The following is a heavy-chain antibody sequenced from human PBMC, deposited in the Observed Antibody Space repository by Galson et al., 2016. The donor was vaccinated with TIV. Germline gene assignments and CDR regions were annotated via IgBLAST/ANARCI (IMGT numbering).Heavy chain of an antibody. CDR1: GFTFNSYG. D-gene: IGHD3-16*02. J-gene: IGHJ6*03. Sequence: SLRLSCAASGFTFNSYGFHWVRQAPGKGLEWVVFISYDGSDKSYADSLKGRFTISRDKSKSTLHLQMNSLRAEDTALYYCATVDKSYHMDVWGKGTTVTVSS. CDR2: ISYDGSDK. V-gene: IGHV3-30*03. CDR3: ATVDKSYHMDV.